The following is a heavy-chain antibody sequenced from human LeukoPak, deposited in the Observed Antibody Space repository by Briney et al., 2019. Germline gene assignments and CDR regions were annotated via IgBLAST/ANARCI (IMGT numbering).Heavy chain of an antibody. J-gene: IGHJ5*02. CDR3: AREAVAGTGWFDP. V-gene: IGHV4-61*01. CDR1: GASVSSGSYY. CDR2: IYYSGST. D-gene: IGHD6-19*01. Sequence: SETLSLTCTVSGASVSSGSYYWSWLRQPPGKGLEWIGDIYYSGSTNNTPSLKSRVTISVDTSKNQFSLKLSSVTAADTAVYYCAREAVAGTGWFDPWGQGTLVTVSS.